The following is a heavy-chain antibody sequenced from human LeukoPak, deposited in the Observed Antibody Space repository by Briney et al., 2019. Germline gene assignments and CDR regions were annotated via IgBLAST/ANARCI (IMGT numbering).Heavy chain of an antibody. CDR2: ISGHQGNT. J-gene: IGHJ4*02. CDR1: GYTFTNYG. V-gene: IGHV1-18*01. Sequence: ASVKVSCKASGYTFTNYGITRVRQAPGQGLEWMGWISGHQGNTKYAQNFQGRVTMTIDTSTSTAYMDLSSLRSDDTAIYFCARSGLGTITAGPFEFWGQGTLVAVSS. CDR3: ARSGLGTITAGPFEF. D-gene: IGHD5-12*01.